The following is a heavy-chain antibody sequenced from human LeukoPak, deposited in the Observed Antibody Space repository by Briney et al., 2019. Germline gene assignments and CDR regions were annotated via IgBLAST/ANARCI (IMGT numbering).Heavy chain of an antibody. CDR1: GFTFSNYG. CDR3: AKVLMHYGDHFDY. J-gene: IGHJ4*02. Sequence: PGGSLRLSCAASGFTFSNYGIYWVRQAPGKGLEWVAFIQSDGNNKYYADSVKGRFSISRDNSKNTLYLQMNSLRTEDTAVYYCAKVLMHYGDHFDYWGQGTLVTVSS. D-gene: IGHD4-17*01. V-gene: IGHV3-30*02. CDR2: IQSDGNNK.